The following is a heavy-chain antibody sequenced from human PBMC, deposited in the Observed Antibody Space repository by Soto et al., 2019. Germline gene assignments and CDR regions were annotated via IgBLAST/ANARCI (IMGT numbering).Heavy chain of an antibody. D-gene: IGHD1-20*01. Sequence: VQLVESGGGLVQPGGSLRLSCAASGFTFSNYWIHWVRQAPGNGLVWVSRINGDGTTTDYADSVKGRFTISRDNAKNTVYLQMNSLRVEEAAVYYCARGIRGYYGVDVWGQGTTVTVSS. CDR3: ARGIRGYYGVDV. CDR1: GFTFSNYW. V-gene: IGHV3-74*01. J-gene: IGHJ6*02. CDR2: INGDGTTT.